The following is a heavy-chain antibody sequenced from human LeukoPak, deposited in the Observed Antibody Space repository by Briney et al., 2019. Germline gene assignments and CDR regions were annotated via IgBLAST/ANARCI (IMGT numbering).Heavy chain of an antibody. CDR2: ISSSSSYI. CDR3: ARGSGWYYYYYGMDV. D-gene: IGHD6-19*01. V-gene: IGHV3-21*01. Sequence: GGSLRLSCAASGFTFRSYSMNWVRQAPGKGLEWVSSISSSSSYIYYADSVKGRFTISRDNAKNSLYLQMNSLRAEDTAVYYCARGSGWYYYYYGMDVWGQGTTVTVSS. CDR1: GFTFRSYS. J-gene: IGHJ6*02.